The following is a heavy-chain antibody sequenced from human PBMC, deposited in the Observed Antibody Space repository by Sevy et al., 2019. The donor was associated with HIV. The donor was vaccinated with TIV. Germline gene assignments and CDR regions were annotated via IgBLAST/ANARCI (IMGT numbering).Heavy chain of an antibody. J-gene: IGHJ6*02. CDR2: IKSKTDGGTT. V-gene: IGHV3-15*01. CDR3: TTDRLQLWSGHYYYGMDV. Sequence: SGCLRLSCAASGFTFSNAWMSWVRQAPGKGLEWVGRIKSKTDGGTTDYAAPVKGRFTITRDDSKNTLYLQMNSLKTEDTDVYYCTTDRLQLWSGHYYYGMDVWGQGTPVSVSS. CDR1: GFTFSNAW. D-gene: IGHD5-18*01.